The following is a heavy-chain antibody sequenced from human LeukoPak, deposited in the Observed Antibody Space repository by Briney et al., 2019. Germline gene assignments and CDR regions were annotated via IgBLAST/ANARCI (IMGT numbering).Heavy chain of an antibody. CDR3: ARALGRIAAAGTGGY. V-gene: IGHV1-18*04. Sequence: ASVKVSCKASGYTFTSYGISWVRQAPGQGLEWMGWISAYNGNTNYAQKLQGRVTMTTDTSTSTAYMELRSLRSDDTAVYYCARALGRIAAAGTGGYWGQGTLVTVSS. CDR2: ISAYNGNT. CDR1: GYTFTSYG. J-gene: IGHJ4*02. D-gene: IGHD6-13*01.